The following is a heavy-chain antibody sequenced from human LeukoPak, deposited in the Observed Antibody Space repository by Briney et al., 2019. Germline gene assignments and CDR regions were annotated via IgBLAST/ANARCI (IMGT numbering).Heavy chain of an antibody. CDR3: ARGGGGSYYLAFDI. V-gene: IGHV1-3*01. CDR1: GYTFTSYA. CDR2: INAGNGNT. Sequence: GASVKVSCKASGYTFTSYAMHWVRQAPGQRLEWMGWINAGNGNTKYSQKFQGRVTITRDTSASTAYMELGSLRSEDTAVYYCARGGGGSYYLAFDIWGQGTMVTVSS. J-gene: IGHJ3*02. D-gene: IGHD1-26*01.